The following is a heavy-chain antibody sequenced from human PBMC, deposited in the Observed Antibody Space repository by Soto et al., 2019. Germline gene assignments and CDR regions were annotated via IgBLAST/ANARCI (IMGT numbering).Heavy chain of an antibody. CDR1: GGSISSGGYS. V-gene: IGHV4-30-2*01. D-gene: IGHD3-22*01. Sequence: TSETLSPTCAVSGGSISSGGYSWSWIRQPPGKGLEWIGYIYHSGSTYYNPSLKNRVTISVDRSKNQYSLKPISVTTADTDRKYCSRCDYDSSGYYPIFSMDVWGQGTTVTVS. CDR2: IYHSGST. J-gene: IGHJ6*02. CDR3: SRCDYDSSGYYPIFSMDV.